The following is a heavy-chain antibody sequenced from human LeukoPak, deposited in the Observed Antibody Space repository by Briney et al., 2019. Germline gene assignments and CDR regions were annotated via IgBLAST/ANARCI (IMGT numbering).Heavy chain of an antibody. Sequence: GRSLRLSCAASGFTFSSYAMSWVRQAPGKGLEWVSAISGSGGSTYYADSVKGRFTISRDNSKNTLYLQMNSLRAEDTAVYYCAKLTYYYDSSGYSSSFSDYWGQGTLVTVS. CDR3: AKLTYYYDSSGYSSSFSDY. CDR1: GFTFSSYA. D-gene: IGHD3-22*01. V-gene: IGHV3-23*01. J-gene: IGHJ4*02. CDR2: ISGSGGST.